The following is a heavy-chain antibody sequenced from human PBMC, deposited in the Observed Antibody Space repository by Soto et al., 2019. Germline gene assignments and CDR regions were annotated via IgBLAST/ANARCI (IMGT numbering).Heavy chain of an antibody. CDR1: GGTFSSYA. Sequence: QVQLVQSGAEVKKPGSSVKVSCKASGGTFSSYAISWVRQAPGQGLEWMGGIIPIFGTANYVQKFQGRVTITADEATSTAHMELSSLRSEDTAVYYCARVLLESRKWFDPWGQGTLVTVSS. D-gene: IGHD1-1*01. CDR2: IIPIFGTA. V-gene: IGHV1-69*01. CDR3: ARVLLESRKWFDP. J-gene: IGHJ5*02.